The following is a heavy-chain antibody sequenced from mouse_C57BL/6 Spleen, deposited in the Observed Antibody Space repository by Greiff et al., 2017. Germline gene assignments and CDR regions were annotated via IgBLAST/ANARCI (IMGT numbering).Heavy chain of an antibody. Sequence: EVKLVESGGDLVKPGGSLKLSCAASGFTFSSYGMSWVRQTPDKRLEWVATISSGGSYTYYPDSVKGRFTIPRDNAKNTLYLKMSSLKSEDTAMYYCARHGSIYYYDSSYGYFDVWGTGTTVTVSS. CDR1: GFTFSSYG. V-gene: IGHV5-6*01. CDR3: ARHGSIYYYDSSYGYFDV. J-gene: IGHJ1*03. CDR2: ISSGGSYT. D-gene: IGHD1-1*01.